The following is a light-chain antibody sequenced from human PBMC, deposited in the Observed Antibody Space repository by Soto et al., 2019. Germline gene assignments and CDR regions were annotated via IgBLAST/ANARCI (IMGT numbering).Light chain of an antibody. CDR1: SSDVGAYEY. J-gene: IGLJ2*01. Sequence: QSALTQPASVSGSPGQWITISCTGTSSDVGAYEYVSWYQHNPGKAPKVIIYEVSNRPSGVSNRFSGSKTGNTASLTISGLQAEDEGDYYCNSYTVSNTVIFGGGTQLTFL. CDR3: NSYTVSNTVI. V-gene: IGLV2-14*01. CDR2: EVS.